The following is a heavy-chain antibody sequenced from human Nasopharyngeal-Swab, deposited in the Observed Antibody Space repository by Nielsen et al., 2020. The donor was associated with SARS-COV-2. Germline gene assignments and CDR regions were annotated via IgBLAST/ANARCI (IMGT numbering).Heavy chain of an antibody. D-gene: IGHD2-15*01. CDR1: GGSISSSNW. CDR3: AQTTYSGYFDY. CDR2: IYHSGST. Sequence: SETLSLTCAVSGGSISSSNWWSWVRQPPGKGLEWIGEIYHSGSTSYNPSLKSRVTISVDKSKNQFSLKLSSVTAADTAVYYCAQTTYSGYFDYWGQGTLVTVSS. J-gene: IGHJ4*02. V-gene: IGHV4-4*02.